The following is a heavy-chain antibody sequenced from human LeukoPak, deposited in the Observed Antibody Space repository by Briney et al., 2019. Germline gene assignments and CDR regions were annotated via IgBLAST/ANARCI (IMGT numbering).Heavy chain of an antibody. J-gene: IGHJ4*02. Sequence: SETLSLTCTVSGGSISSGSYYWSWIRQPAGKGLEWIGRIYTSGSTNYDPSLRSRVTISVDTSKNQFSLKLSSVTAADTAVYYCARTRITRIFGGEGPFDYWGQGTLVTVSS. CDR2: IYTSGST. D-gene: IGHD3-22*01. V-gene: IGHV4-61*02. CDR1: GGSISSGSYY. CDR3: ARTRITRIFGGEGPFDY.